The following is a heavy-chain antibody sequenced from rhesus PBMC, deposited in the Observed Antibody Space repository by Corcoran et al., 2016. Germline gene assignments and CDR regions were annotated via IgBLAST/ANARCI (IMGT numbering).Heavy chain of an antibody. CDR1: GGSFRGYY. J-gene: IGHJ4*01. CDR3: SCSSWSGDFDY. Sequence: QVQLQESGPGLVKPSETLSLTCAVSGGSFRGYYWGWIRQPPGKGLEWIGYISGSRGSTDYNPSLKSRVTISTDTSKNQFSLKLSSVTAADTAVYYCSCSSWSGDFDYWGQGVLVTVSS. V-gene: IGHV4-165*01. CDR2: ISGSRGST. D-gene: IGHD6-13*01.